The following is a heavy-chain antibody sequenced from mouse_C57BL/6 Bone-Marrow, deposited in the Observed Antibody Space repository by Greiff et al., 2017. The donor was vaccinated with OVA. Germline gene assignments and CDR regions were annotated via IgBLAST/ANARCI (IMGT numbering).Heavy chain of an antibody. CDR3: TIRGPRIYYYSPYAIDY. J-gene: IGHJ4*01. CDR1: GFNIKDAY. V-gene: IGHV14-4*01. CDR2: IDPENGDT. Sequence: EVQLQQSGAELVRPGASVKLSCTASGFNIKDAYMHWVKQRPEQGLEWIGWIDPENGDTENASKFPGQATITAHTYSNTAYLQLSSLTSEDTAVYYCTIRGPRIYYYSPYAIDYWGEGNSVTASS. D-gene: IGHD1-1*01.